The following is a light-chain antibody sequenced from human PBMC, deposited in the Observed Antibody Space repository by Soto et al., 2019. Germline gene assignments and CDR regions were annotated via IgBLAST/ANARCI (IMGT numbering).Light chain of an antibody. CDR1: QSVRSSY. CDR2: GAS. CDR3: QQYGSSPFT. J-gene: IGKJ3*01. Sequence: EMVLTQSPGTLSLSPGERATLSCRASQSVRSSYLAWYQQKPGQAPRLLIYGASSRATGIPDRFSGSGSGTDFTLSISRLEPEDFAAYYCQQYGSSPFTFGPGTKVDVK. V-gene: IGKV3-20*01.